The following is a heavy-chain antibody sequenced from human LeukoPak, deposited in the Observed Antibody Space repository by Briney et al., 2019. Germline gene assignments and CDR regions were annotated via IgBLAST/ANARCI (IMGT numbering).Heavy chain of an antibody. CDR3: ARGCGGDCYSDDAFDI. V-gene: IGHV4-4*07. CDR2: IYTSGST. D-gene: IGHD2-21*02. CDR1: GGSISSYY. J-gene: IGHJ3*02. Sequence: PSETLSLTCTVSGGSISSYYWSWIRQPAGKGLEWIGRIYTSGSTNYNPSLKSRVTISVDTSKNQFSLKLSSVTAADTAVYYCARGCGGDCYSDDAFDIWGQGTMVTVSS.